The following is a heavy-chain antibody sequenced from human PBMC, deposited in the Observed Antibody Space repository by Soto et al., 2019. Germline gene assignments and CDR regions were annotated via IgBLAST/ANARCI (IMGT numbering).Heavy chain of an antibody. V-gene: IGHV4-30-4*01. CDR1: GGSISSVNHY. J-gene: IGHJ4*02. CDR2: IFDRGTT. D-gene: IGHD2-8*02. Sequence: QVQLEQSGPGLVKPSQTLSLTCNISGGSISSVNHYWSWIRQSPGEGLEWIGYIFDRGTTHYNPSLKGRVTITGDTSQTQFSLTIHSVTVADTAVYYCASEVAGTGAFDYWGQGTRVTVAS. CDR3: ASEVAGTGAFDY.